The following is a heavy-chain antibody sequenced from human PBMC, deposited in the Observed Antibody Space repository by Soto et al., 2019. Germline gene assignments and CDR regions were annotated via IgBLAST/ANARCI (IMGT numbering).Heavy chain of an antibody. Sequence: PGGSLRLSCAASGFTFSSYWMHWVRQAPGKGLVWVSRINSDGSSTSYADSVKGRFTISRDNAKNTLYLQMNSLRAEDTGVYYCARDPYGGARNWFDPWGQGTLVTVSS. CDR2: INSDGSST. CDR1: GFTFSSYW. CDR3: ARDPYGGARNWFDP. D-gene: IGHD3-10*01. V-gene: IGHV3-74*01. J-gene: IGHJ5*02.